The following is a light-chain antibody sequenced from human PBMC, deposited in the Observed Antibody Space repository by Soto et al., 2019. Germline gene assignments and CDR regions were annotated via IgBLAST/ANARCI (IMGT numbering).Light chain of an antibody. J-gene: IGKJ1*01. V-gene: IGKV3-15*01. CDR1: QSIDSD. Sequence: EIMMTQSPANVSVFPGERATLSCRASQSIDSDLAWYQQKPGHVPRLLIYGASTRATGVLARLSGSGSGTEFNLTIIRLQSEDFAVYYCQQYSHWRTFGPGTKVEIK. CDR3: QQYSHWRT. CDR2: GAS.